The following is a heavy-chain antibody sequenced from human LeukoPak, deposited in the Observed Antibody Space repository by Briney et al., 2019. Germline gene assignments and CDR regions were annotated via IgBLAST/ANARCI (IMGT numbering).Heavy chain of an antibody. J-gene: IGHJ4*02. CDR2: ISSSGSTI. CDR3: ASISGQQLVVD. V-gene: IGHV3-48*03. Sequence: PGGSLRLSCAASGFTFSSYEMNWVRQAPGKGLEWVSYISSSGSTIYYADSVKGRFNISRDNAKNSLYLQMNSLRAEDTAVYYCASISGQQLVVDWGQGTLVTVSS. D-gene: IGHD6-13*01. CDR1: GFTFSSYE.